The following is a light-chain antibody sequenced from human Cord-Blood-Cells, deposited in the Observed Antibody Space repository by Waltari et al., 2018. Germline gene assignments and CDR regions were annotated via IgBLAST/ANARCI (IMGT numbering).Light chain of an antibody. CDR3: CSYAGSVV. V-gene: IGLV2-11*01. Sequence: QSALTQPRSVSGSPGQSAPISCTGTSSDVGGYNYVSWYQQHPGKAPKLMIYDVSKRPSGVPDRFSGSKSGNTASLTISGLQAEDEADYYCCSYAGSVVFGGGTKLTVL. CDR2: DVS. CDR1: SSDVGGYNY. J-gene: IGLJ2*01.